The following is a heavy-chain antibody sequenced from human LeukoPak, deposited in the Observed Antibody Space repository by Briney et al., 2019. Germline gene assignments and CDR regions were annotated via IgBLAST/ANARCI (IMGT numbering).Heavy chain of an antibody. CDR3: ASLTLDGSSSQRGDY. V-gene: IGHV4-39*07. J-gene: IGHJ4*02. CDR2: IYYSGST. Sequence: PSETLSLTCTISGGSISSSSYYWGWIRQPPGKGLEWIGSIYYSGSTYYNPSLKSRVTISVDTSKNQFSLKLSSVTAADTAVYYCASLTLDGSSSQRGDYWGQGTLVTVSS. D-gene: IGHD6-13*01. CDR1: GGSISSSSYY.